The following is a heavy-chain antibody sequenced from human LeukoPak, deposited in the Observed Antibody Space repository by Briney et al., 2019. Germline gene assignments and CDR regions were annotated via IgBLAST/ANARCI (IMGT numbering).Heavy chain of an antibody. CDR2: IYYSGST. J-gene: IGHJ4*02. CDR3: ARGGTPDIVVVPAALEGIVGASTLPLPFDY. V-gene: IGHV4-61*01. Sequence: TSETLSLTCTVSGGSVSSGSYYWSWIRQPPGKGLEWIGYIYYSGSTNYNPSLKSRVTISVDTSKNQFSLKLSSVTAADTAVYYCARGGTPDIVVVPAALEGIVGASTLPLPFDYWGQGTLVTVSS. CDR1: GGSVSSGSYY. D-gene: IGHD2-2*01.